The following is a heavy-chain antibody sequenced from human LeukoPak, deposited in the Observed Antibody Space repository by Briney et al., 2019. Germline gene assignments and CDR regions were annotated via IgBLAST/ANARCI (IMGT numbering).Heavy chain of an antibody. Sequence: PWASVKVSCKASGYTFTSYDINWVRQATGQGLEWMGWMNPNSGNTGYAQKFQGRVTMTRNTSISTAYMELSSLRSEDTAIYYCAKESRYCSGGSCFLGGLSPFDYWGQGTLVTVSS. D-gene: IGHD2-15*01. CDR2: MNPNSGNT. CDR1: GYTFTSYD. J-gene: IGHJ4*02. CDR3: AKESRYCSGGSCFLGGLSPFDY. V-gene: IGHV1-8*01.